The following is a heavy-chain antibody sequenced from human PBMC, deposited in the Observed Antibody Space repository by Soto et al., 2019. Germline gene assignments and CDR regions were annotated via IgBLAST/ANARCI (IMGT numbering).Heavy chain of an antibody. J-gene: IGHJ4*02. CDR1: GYRFTSYS. Sequence: GASLKISCKGSGYRFTSYSIGWVRQMPGKGLQWMGIIEPGDSENTYSPSFQGQVTMSVDKSISTAYLQWRSLKASDTAMYYCATETAIFGVADLDNWGQGTLVTVSS. V-gene: IGHV5-51*01. CDR2: IEPGDSEN. D-gene: IGHD3-3*01. CDR3: ATETAIFGVADLDN.